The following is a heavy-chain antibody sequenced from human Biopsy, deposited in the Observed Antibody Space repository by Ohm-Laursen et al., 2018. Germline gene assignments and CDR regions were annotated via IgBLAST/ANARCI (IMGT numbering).Heavy chain of an antibody. Sequence: SLRLSCTAPGFNFGDSGMGWFRQAPGKGLECVGLIRSESSGGTREYAAPVKGRFTVSRDDSKSIAYLDMNSLKTEDTAMYYCSKWTGGYSYSSLWGRGTLVTVSS. CDR2: IRSESSGGTR. CDR1: GFNFGDSG. V-gene: IGHV3-49*03. D-gene: IGHD5-12*01. CDR3: SKWTGGYSYSSL. J-gene: IGHJ4*02.